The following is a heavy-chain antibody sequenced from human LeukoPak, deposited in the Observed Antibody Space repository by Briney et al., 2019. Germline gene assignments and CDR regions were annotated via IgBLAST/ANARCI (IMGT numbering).Heavy chain of an antibody. Sequence: PSETLSHTCTVSGGSISSGGYYWSWIRQHPGKGLEWIGYIYYSGSTYYNPSLKSRVTISVDTSKNQFSLKLSSVTAADTAVYYCARGRSSWFDPWGQGTLVTVSS. CDR2: IYYSGST. D-gene: IGHD3-10*01. CDR1: GGSISSGGYY. CDR3: ARGRSSWFDP. V-gene: IGHV4-31*03. J-gene: IGHJ5*02.